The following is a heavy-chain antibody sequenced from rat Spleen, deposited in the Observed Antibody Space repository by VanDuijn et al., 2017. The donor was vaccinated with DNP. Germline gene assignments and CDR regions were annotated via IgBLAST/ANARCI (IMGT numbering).Heavy chain of an antibody. V-gene: IGHV5-31*01. Sequence: EVKLVESGGGLVQPGRSLKLSCAASGFNFNDYWMGWVRQAPTKGLEWVASITNTGGSIYYPDSVKGRFTISRDNAQNTLYLQMNSLRSEDTATYYCTRYNYSDGSYYYGWFAYWGQGTLVTVSS. D-gene: IGHD1-12*02. CDR2: ITNTGGSI. CDR3: TRYNYSDGSYYYGWFAY. J-gene: IGHJ3*01. CDR1: GFNFNDYW.